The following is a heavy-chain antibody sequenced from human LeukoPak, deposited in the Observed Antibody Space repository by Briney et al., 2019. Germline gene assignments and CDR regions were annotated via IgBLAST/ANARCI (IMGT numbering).Heavy chain of an antibody. CDR3: ARDGWGNGGYCSSTSCYTRDY. CDR1: GYTFTGYY. D-gene: IGHD2-2*02. Sequence: GASVKVSCKASGYTFTGYYMHWVRQAPGQGLEWMGWINPNSGGTNYAQKFQGRVTMTRDTSISTAYMELSRLRSDDTAVYYCARDGWGNGGYCSSTSCYTRDYWGQGTLVTVSS. CDR2: INPNSGGT. V-gene: IGHV1-2*02. J-gene: IGHJ4*02.